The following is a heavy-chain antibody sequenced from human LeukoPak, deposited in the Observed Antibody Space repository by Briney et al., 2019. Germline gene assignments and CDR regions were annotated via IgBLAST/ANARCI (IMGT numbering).Heavy chain of an antibody. CDR1: GFTFSSYA. D-gene: IGHD1-26*01. CDR3: TTDIRWEVRPFDY. Sequence: GGSLRLSCAASGFTFSSYAMSWVRQAPGKGLEWVSAISGSGGSTYYADSVKGRFTISRDNSKNTLYLQMNSLKTEDTAVYYCTTDIRWEVRPFDYWGQGTLVTVSS. CDR2: ISGSGGST. J-gene: IGHJ4*02. V-gene: IGHV3-23*01.